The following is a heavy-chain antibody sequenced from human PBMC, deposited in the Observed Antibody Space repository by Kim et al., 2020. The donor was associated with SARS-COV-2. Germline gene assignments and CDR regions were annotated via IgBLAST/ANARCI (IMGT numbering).Heavy chain of an antibody. CDR2: INSDGSST. V-gene: IGHV3-74*01. J-gene: IGHJ6*02. CDR1: GFTFTSYW. CDR3: ARGNYHAMDV. Sequence: GGSLRLSCAASGFTFTSYWLHWVRQAPGKGPVWVSRINSDGSSTIYADSVKGRFTISRDNAKNTLYLQMNSLRAEDTAVYYCARGNYHAMDVWGQGTTFT.